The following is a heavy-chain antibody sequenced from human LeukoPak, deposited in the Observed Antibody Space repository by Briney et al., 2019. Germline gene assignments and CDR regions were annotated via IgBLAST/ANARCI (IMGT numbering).Heavy chain of an antibody. V-gene: IGHV3-23*01. CDR1: GFTFSSYA. CDR3: ARRGDDAFDI. Sequence: GGSLRLSCAASGFTFSSYAMSWVRQAPGKGLEWVSAISGSGGSTYYADSVKGRFTISADKSISTAYLQWSSLKASDTAMYYCARRGDDAFDIWGQGTMVTVSS. CDR2: ISGSGGST. D-gene: IGHD7-27*01. J-gene: IGHJ3*02.